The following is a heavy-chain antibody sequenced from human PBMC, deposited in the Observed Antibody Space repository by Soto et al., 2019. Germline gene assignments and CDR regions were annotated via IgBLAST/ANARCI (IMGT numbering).Heavy chain of an antibody. Sequence: PGGSLRLSCGASGFTFSNYAMSWVRQAPGKGPEWVSTISGTGGSTYDADSMKGRFTISRDNSKNTLYLQMNSLRAEDTAVYYCAKASGIQPWPYYFDYWGQGTQVTVSS. CDR3: AKASGIQPWPYYFDY. J-gene: IGHJ4*02. CDR1: GFTFSNYA. V-gene: IGHV3-23*01. D-gene: IGHD5-18*01. CDR2: ISGTGGST.